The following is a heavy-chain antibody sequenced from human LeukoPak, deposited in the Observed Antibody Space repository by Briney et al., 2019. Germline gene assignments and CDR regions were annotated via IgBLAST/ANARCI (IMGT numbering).Heavy chain of an antibody. CDR3: ARQYYDVLTGFYIHFDY. J-gene: IGHJ4*02. CDR1: GYNFNNYW. V-gene: IGHV5-51*01. Sequence: GESLKISCKGSGYNFNNYWVGWVRQMPGKGLEWMGIIWPGDSDTRYNPSFQGQVTMSVDKSISTAYLQWSSLKASDTAIYYCARQYYDVLTGFYIHFDYWGQGTLVTVSS. CDR2: IWPGDSDT. D-gene: IGHD3-9*01.